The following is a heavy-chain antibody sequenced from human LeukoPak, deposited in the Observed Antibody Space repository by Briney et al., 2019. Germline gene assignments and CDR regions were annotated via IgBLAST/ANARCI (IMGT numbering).Heavy chain of an antibody. CDR2: ISSGSTNI. V-gene: IGHV3-21*01. J-gene: IGHJ4*02. D-gene: IGHD6-19*01. CDR1: ALTFSSFG. Sequence: GGSLRLSCAASALTFSSFGMSWVRQAPGKGLEWDSSISSGSTNIYYADSVKGRFTISRDNAKNSLYLQMNSLRAEDTAVYYCARDMAVAGTLDYWGQGTLVTVSS. CDR3: ARDMAVAGTLDY.